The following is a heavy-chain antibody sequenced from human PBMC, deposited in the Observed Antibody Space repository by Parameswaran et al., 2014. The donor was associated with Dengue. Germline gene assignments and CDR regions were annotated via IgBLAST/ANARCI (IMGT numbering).Heavy chain of an antibody. CDR2: INHSGST. J-gene: IGHJ6*03. Sequence: VRQAPGKGLEWIGEINHSGSTNYNPSLKSRVTISVDTSKNQFSLKLSSVTAADTAVYYCARGPTYCSSTSCYFEDNPNYYYYMDVWGKGPRSPSP. V-gene: IGHV4-34*01. D-gene: IGHD2-2*01. CDR3: ARGPTYCSSTSCYFEDNPNYYYYMDV.